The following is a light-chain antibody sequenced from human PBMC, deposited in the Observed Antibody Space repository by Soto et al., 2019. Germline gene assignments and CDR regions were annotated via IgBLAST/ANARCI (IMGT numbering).Light chain of an antibody. V-gene: IGKV3-11*01. J-gene: IGKJ5*01. CDR1: QSVSSY. CDR2: DAS. Sequence: EIVLTQSPSTLSLSPGKRATLSCRASQSVSSYLALYQQKPGQAPRLLIYDASNRATGIPARFSGSGSGTDFTPTISSLEPEDFAVYYCQQRSNCPITFGHGTRLEIK. CDR3: QQRSNCPIT.